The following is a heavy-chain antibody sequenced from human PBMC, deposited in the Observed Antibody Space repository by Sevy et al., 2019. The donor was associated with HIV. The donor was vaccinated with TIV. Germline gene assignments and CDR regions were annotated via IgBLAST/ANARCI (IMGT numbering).Heavy chain of an antibody. V-gene: IGHV3-30*03. Sequence: GGSLRLSCEASGFTFSDHGMNWVRQAPGKGLEWVALISFDGSVKYYADSVKGRFTISRDNSKNTLYLQTTGLRVEDTAVYYCARENSGADYGMDVWGQGTTVTVSS. CDR3: ARENSGADYGMDV. CDR1: GFTFSDHG. D-gene: IGHD3-10*01. J-gene: IGHJ6*02. CDR2: ISFDGSVK.